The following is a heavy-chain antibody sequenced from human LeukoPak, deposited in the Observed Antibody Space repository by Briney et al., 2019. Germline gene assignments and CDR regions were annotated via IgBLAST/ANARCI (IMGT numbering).Heavy chain of an antibody. CDR1: RFTFSSYG. Sequence: PGRSLRLSCAASRFTFSSYGMHWVRQAPGKGLEWVAVISYDGSNKYYAESVKSRFTISRDNSKNTLYLQMDSLRVEDTAVYYCIKERYSGNYYFDYWGQGTLVTVSS. V-gene: IGHV3-30*18. D-gene: IGHD1-26*01. CDR2: ISYDGSNK. J-gene: IGHJ4*02. CDR3: IKERYSGNYYFDY.